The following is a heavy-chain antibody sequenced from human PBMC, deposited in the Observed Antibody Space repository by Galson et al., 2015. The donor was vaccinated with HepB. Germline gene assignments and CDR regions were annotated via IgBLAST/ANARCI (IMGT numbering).Heavy chain of an antibody. Sequence: SVKVSCKASGYTFTSYGISWVRQAPGQGLEWMGWISAYNGNTNYAQKLQGRVTMTTDTSTSTAYMELRSLRSDDTAVYYCARVAHCSSTSCYTGGWFDPWGQGTLVTVSP. J-gene: IGHJ5*02. D-gene: IGHD2-2*02. V-gene: IGHV1-18*01. CDR1: GYTFTSYG. CDR2: ISAYNGNT. CDR3: ARVAHCSSTSCYTGGWFDP.